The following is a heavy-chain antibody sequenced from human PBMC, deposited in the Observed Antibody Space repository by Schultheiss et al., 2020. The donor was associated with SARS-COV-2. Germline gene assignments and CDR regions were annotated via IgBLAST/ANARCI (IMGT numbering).Heavy chain of an antibody. CDR1: GGSISSGGYS. CDR3: ARDDGGYSFGR. CDR2: IHYSGNT. V-gene: IGHV4-31*02. Sequence: SQTLSLTCAVSGGSISSGGYSWSWIRQPPGKGLEWIGNIHYSGNTYYNPSLKSRVIISVDTSKNQYSLRLSSVTAADTAVYFCARDDGGYSFGRWGQGALVTVSS. D-gene: IGHD5-18*01. J-gene: IGHJ4*02.